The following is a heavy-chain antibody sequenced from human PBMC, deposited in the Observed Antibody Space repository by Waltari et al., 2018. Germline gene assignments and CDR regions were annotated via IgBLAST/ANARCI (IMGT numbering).Heavy chain of an antibody. D-gene: IGHD4-17*01. V-gene: IGHV1-2*02. CDR1: GGTFSSYA. Sequence: QVQLVQSGAEVKKPGSSVKVSCKASGGTFSSYAISWVRQAPGQGLEWMGWINPNSGGTNYAQKFQGRVTMTRDTSISTAYMELSRLRSDDTAVYYCASEANGYGDYVLGPWGQGTLVTVSS. CDR2: INPNSGGT. CDR3: ASEANGYGDYVLGP. J-gene: IGHJ5*02.